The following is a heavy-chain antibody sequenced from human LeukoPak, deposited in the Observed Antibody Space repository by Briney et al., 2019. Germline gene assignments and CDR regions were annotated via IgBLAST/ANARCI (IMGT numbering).Heavy chain of an antibody. J-gene: IGHJ4*02. D-gene: IGHD2-21*02. CDR1: GFTFSSYW. CDR2: IKQDGSEK. Sequence: GGSLRLSCAASGFTFSSYWMSWVRQAPGKGLEWVANIKQDGSEKYYVDSVKGRFTISRDNAKNSLYLQMNSLRAEDTAVYYCARIKPDIVLVTADFDYWGQGTLVTVSS. CDR3: ARIKPDIVLVTADFDY. V-gene: IGHV3-7*01.